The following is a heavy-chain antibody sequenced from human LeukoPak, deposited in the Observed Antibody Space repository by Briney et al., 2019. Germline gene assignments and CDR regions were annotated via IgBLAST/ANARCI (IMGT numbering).Heavy chain of an antibody. Sequence: SETLSLTCTVSGGSISSYYWSWIRQPAGKGLEWIGRIYTSGSTNYNPSLKSRVTMSVDTSKNQFSLKLSSVTAADTAVYYCAIDGDPGNWYFDLWRRGTLVTVSS. CDR1: GGSISSYY. V-gene: IGHV4-4*07. CDR2: IYTSGST. J-gene: IGHJ2*01. D-gene: IGHD3-3*01. CDR3: AIDGDPGNWYFDL.